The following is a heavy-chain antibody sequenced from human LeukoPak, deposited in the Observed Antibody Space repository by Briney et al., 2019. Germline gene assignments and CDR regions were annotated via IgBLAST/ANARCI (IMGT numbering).Heavy chain of an antibody. Sequence: GGSLRLSCAASGFTFSTYALHWVRQAPGKGLEFVSGVNSNGGNTYHANSVKGGFTISRDNSKNTLYLQMGSLRPEDMAVYHCARVILTGYYYDSWGQGTLVTVSS. D-gene: IGHD3-9*01. CDR1: GFTFSTYA. CDR2: VNSNGGNT. CDR3: ARVILTGYYYDS. J-gene: IGHJ4*02. V-gene: IGHV3-64*01.